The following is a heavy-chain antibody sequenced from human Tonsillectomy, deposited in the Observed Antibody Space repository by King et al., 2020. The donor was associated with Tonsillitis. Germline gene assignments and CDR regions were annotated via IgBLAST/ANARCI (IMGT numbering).Heavy chain of an antibody. D-gene: IGHD5-24*01. Sequence: VQLVESGAEVKKPGASVKVSCRASGYTFTGYYMHWVRQAPGQGLEWMGWINPNSGGTNYAQTFQGRVTMTRDTSISTAYMELSRLRSDDTAVYYCARVKGVKMATIPDWFPDFSHYDAFDLWGQGTMVTVSS. CDR2: INPNSGGT. CDR1: GYTFTGYY. V-gene: IGHV1-2*02. CDR3: ARVKGVKMATIPDWFPDFSHYDAFDL. J-gene: IGHJ3*01.